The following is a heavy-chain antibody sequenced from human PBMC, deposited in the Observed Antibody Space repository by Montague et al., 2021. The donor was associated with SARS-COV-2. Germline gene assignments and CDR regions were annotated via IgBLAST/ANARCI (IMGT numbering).Heavy chain of an antibody. Sequence: PALVKPTQTLTLTCTFSGFSLNTSGEGVGWVRQPPGKAVEWLALIYWDDDKRYSPSLKSRSTISKDTTKNEVVLTVANMDPVDTATYYCARYGDYGSWFDPWGQGTLVTVSS. J-gene: IGHJ5*02. CDR3: ARYGDYGSWFDP. V-gene: IGHV2-5*02. D-gene: IGHD4-17*01. CDR1: GFSLNTSGEG. CDR2: IYWDDDK.